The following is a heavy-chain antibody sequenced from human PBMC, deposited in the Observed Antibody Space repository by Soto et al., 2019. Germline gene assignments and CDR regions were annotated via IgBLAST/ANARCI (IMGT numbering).Heavy chain of an antibody. V-gene: IGHV3-23*01. J-gene: IGHJ3*02. Sequence: GGSLRLSCAASGFTFSTYAMSWVRQAPGKGLEWVSALSAGGGSTYYADSVKGRFSISRDNSMNALYLQMNNLRIEDTAVYYCAHPRGYGVFDAYDIWGQGTMVTVSS. D-gene: IGHD4-17*01. CDR1: GFTFSTYA. CDR3: AHPRGYGVFDAYDI. CDR2: LSAGGGST.